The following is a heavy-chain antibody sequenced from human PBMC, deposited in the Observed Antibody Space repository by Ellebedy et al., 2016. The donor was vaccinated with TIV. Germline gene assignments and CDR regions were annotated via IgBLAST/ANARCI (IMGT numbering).Heavy chain of an antibody. Sequence: PGGSLRLSCVASGFSFSNFNMNWVRQAPGKGLEWVSYINIGSSTIFYAKSVKGRFTISRDNAKNSLYLQMNSLRDEDTAVYYCARGHYGGKYYFDYWGQGALVTVSS. J-gene: IGHJ4*02. CDR2: INIGSSTI. V-gene: IGHV3-48*02. D-gene: IGHD3-16*01. CDR1: GFSFSNFN. CDR3: ARGHYGGKYYFDY.